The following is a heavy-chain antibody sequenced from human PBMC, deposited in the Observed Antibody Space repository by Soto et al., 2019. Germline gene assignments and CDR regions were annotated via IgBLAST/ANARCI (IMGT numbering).Heavy chain of an antibody. CDR1: GGSLSSHY. J-gene: IGHJ5*02. D-gene: IGHD6-19*01. V-gene: IGHV4-59*11. CDR3: ARGGWSLDL. Sequence: QVQLQESGPGLVKPSETLSITCTVSGGSLSSHYWTWIRQPPGKGLEWIGYIYYSGSTNYNPALKSRVTMSVDTSKNQFSLNLASVTAADTALYYCARGGWSLDLWGQGTLVTVSS. CDR2: IYYSGST.